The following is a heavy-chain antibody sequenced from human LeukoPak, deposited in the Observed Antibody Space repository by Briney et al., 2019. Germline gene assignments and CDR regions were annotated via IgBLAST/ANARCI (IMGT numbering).Heavy chain of an antibody. CDR3: VMRGYYDSSGLDY. J-gene: IGHJ4*02. V-gene: IGHV1-24*01. CDR2: FDPEDGET. CDR1: GHTLTELS. Sequence: ASVKVSCKVSGHTLTELSMYWVRQAPGKGLEWMGGFDPEDGETIYAQKFQGRVTMSEDTSTDTAYMELSSLRSEDTAVYYCVMRGYYDSSGLDYWGQGTLVTVSS. D-gene: IGHD3-22*01.